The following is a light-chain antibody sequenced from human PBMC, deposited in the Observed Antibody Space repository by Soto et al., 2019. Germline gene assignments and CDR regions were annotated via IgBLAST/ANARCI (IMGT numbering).Light chain of an antibody. CDR2: DAS. CDR3: QHYDNLPPT. CDR1: QGISSY. Sequence: VIWMTQSPSLLSASTGDRVTISCRMSQGISSYLAWYQQKPGKAPELLIYDASTLETGVPSRFSGRGSGTDFTFTISSLQPEDVATYYCQHYDNLPPTFGGGTKVDIK. V-gene: IGKV1D-8*03. J-gene: IGKJ4*01.